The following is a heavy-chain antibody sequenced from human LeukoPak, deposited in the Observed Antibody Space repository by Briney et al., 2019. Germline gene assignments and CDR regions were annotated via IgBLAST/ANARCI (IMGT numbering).Heavy chain of an antibody. CDR3: ARTYYDDLGY. Sequence: GGSLRLSCAASGFTFSNYEMNWVRQAPEKGLEWVSYISTSGATMFYADSVKGRFTISRDNAKNSVYLQMHSLRAEDTALYYCARTYYDDLGYWGQGTLATVSS. CDR2: ISTSGATM. D-gene: IGHD4-17*01. CDR1: GFTFSNYE. V-gene: IGHV3-48*03. J-gene: IGHJ4*02.